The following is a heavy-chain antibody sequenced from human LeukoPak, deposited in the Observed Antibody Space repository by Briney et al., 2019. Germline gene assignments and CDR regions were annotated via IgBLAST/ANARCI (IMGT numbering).Heavy chain of an antibody. CDR1: GFTFSDYY. Sequence: GGSLRLSCAASGFTFSDYYMTWIRQAPGKGLEWVSHITASGRTKYYADSVKGRFTISRDNAKNSLYLQMNSLRAEDTAVYYCARDHTVTTVGWFDPWGQGTLVTVPS. V-gene: IGHV3-11*04. J-gene: IGHJ5*02. D-gene: IGHD4-11*01. CDR2: ITASGRTK. CDR3: ARDHTVTTVGWFDP.